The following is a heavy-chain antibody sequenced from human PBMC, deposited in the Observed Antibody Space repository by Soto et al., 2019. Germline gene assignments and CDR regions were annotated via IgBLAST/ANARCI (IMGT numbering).Heavy chain of an antibody. CDR1: GFTFTSSA. CDR3: AADPSGYYYGMDV. CDR2: IVVGSGNT. V-gene: IGHV1-58*01. J-gene: IGHJ6*02. Sequence: SVKVSCKASGFTFTSSAVQWVRQARGQRLEWIGWIVVGSGNTNYEQKFQERVTITRDMSTSTAYMELSSLRSEDTAVYYCAADPSGYYYGMDVWGQGTTVTVSS. D-gene: IGHD3-10*01.